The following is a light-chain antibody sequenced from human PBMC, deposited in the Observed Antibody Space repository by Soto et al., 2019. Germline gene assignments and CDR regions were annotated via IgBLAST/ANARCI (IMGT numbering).Light chain of an antibody. J-gene: IGKJ4*01. CDR3: MQAQENPLA. V-gene: IGKV2-28*01. CDR1: QSLLNSNGYNY. Sequence: DIVMTQSPLSLPVTPGEPASISYRSSQSLLNSNGYNYLDWYLQKPGQSPQLLMYLASNRASGVPDRFSGSGSGTDFTLKISRVEAEDVGVYYCMQAQENPLAFGGGTKVDIK. CDR2: LAS.